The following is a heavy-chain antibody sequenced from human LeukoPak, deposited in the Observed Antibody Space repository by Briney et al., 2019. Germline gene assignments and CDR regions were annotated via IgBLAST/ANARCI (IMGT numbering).Heavy chain of an antibody. CDR1: GFTFSSYA. J-gene: IGHJ4*02. CDR3: AKGGASVTRYVDY. CDR2: ISGSGGST. D-gene: IGHD4-17*01. Sequence: GGSLRLSCAASGFTFSSYAMSWVRQAPGKGLEWVSAISGSGGSTYYADSVKGRFTISRDNSQNTLYLQMNSLRPEDTAVYYCAKGGASVTRYVDYWGQGTLVTVSS. V-gene: IGHV3-23*01.